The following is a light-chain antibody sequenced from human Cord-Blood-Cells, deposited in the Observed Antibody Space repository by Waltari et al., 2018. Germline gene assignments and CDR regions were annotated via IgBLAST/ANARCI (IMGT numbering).Light chain of an antibody. V-gene: IGKV3-11*01. CDR2: DAS. CDR3: QQRSNWPLT. J-gene: IGKJ4*01. CDR1: QSVSSY. Sequence: EIVLTQSPATLSLSPGEGPTLSCRASQSVSSYLAWYQQKPGQAPRLLIYDASNRATGIPARFSGSGSGTDFTLTISSLEPEDFAVYYCQQRSNWPLTFGGGTKVEIK.